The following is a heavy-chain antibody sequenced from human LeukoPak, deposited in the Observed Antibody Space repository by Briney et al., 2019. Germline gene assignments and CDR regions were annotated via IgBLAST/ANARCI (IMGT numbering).Heavy chain of an antibody. CDR1: GGSISRSLYY. V-gene: IGHV4-39*07. Sequence: KASETLSLTCTVSGGSISRSLYYWSWIRQPPGKGLEWIVEINHSGSTNYNPSLKSRVTISVDTSKNQFSLKLSSVTAADTAVYYCARGRITMVRGVIILQRGFDPWGQGTLVTVSS. CDR3: ARGRITMVRGVIILQRGFDP. J-gene: IGHJ5*02. CDR2: INHSGST. D-gene: IGHD3-10*01.